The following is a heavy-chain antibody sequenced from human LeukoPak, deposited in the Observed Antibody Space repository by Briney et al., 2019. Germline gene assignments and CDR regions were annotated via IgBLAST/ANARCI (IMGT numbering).Heavy chain of an antibody. CDR3: VRTHSSSSWLQH. J-gene: IGHJ1*01. Sequence: SETLSPTCTVSGGSISSSSHYWGWIRQPPGKGLEWIGSIYYSGSTYYNPSLKSRVTISVDTSKNQFSLKLSSVTAADTAVYYCVRTHSSSSWLQHWGQGTLVTVSS. D-gene: IGHD6-13*01. CDR2: IYYSGST. CDR1: GGSISSSSHY. V-gene: IGHV4-39*01.